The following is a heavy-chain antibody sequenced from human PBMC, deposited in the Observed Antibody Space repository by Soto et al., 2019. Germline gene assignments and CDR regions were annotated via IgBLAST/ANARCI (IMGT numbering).Heavy chain of an antibody. J-gene: IGHJ5*02. Sequence: QVQLVQSGAEVKKPGASVKVSCKASGYTFTSYAMHWVRQAPGQRLEWMGWINAGNGNTKYSQKFQGRVTITRDTSASTADRGLRSLRSGDTAAYVSARSGPPTDHSCQRTLVTVSS. CDR3: ARSGPPTDH. CDR1: GYTFTSYA. CDR2: INAGNGNT. V-gene: IGHV1-3*01. D-gene: IGHD1-26*01.